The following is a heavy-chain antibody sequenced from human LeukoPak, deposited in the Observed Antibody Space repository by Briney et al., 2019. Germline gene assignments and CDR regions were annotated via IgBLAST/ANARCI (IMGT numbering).Heavy chain of an antibody. V-gene: IGHV4-4*09. CDR2: IYTSGST. D-gene: IGHD1-26*01. CDR1: GGSISSYY. Sequence: SETLSPTCTVSGGSISSYYWSWVRQPPGKGPEWIGYIYTSGSTHYNPPLKGRGHISGGTAKDQVSLEVGSVAAADTGGDYCGGGNRGSYQNYYYYMDVWGKGTTVTVSS. J-gene: IGHJ6*03. CDR3: GGGNRGSYQNYYYYMDV.